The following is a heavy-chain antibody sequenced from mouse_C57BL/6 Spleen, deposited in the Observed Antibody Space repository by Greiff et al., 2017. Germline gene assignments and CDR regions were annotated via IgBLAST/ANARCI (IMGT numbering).Heavy chain of an antibody. J-gene: IGHJ4*01. CDR1: GYTFTDYN. CDR3: ARDGNYVFYYAMDY. CDR2: INPNNGGT. D-gene: IGHD2-1*01. Sequence: EVKLQESGPELVKPGASVKMSCKASGYTFTDYNMHWVKQSHGKSLEWIGYINPNNGGTSYNQKFKGKATLTVNKSSSTAYMELRSLTSEDSAVYYCARDGNYVFYYAMDYWGQGTSVTVSS. V-gene: IGHV1-22*01.